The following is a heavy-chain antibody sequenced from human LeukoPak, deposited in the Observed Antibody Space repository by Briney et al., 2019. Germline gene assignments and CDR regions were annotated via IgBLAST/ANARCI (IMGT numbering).Heavy chain of an antibody. CDR2: ISYDGSNK. CDR3: AREIDY. J-gene: IGHJ4*02. CDR1: GFTFSSYA. Sequence: GGSLRLSCAASGFTFSSYAMHWVRQAPGKGLEWVAVISYDGSNKYYADSVKGRFTISRDNSKNTLYLQMNSLRAEDTAVYYCAREIDYWGQGTLVTVSS. V-gene: IGHV3-30*04.